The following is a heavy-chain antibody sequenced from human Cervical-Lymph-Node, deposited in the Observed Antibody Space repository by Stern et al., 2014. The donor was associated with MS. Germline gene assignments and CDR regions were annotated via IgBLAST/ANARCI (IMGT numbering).Heavy chain of an antibody. D-gene: IGHD1/OR15-1a*01. CDR3: LGSLREQRAFDY. J-gene: IGHJ4*02. Sequence: EVQLVESGGGLVKPGGSLRLSCVASGFIFGSYTMSWVRQAPGKGLEWVSSISSGSRNIFYADSMKGRFTISRDNAKNSLYLQMNSLRADDTAVYYCLGSLREQRAFDYWGQGALVTVSS. CDR1: GFIFGSYT. CDR2: ISSGSRNI. V-gene: IGHV3-21*01.